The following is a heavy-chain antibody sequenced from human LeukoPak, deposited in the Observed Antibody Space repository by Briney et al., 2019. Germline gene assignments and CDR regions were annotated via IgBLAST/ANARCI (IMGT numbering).Heavy chain of an antibody. V-gene: IGHV3-23*01. Sequence: GGSLRLSCAASGFTFSSYAMTWVRQAPGKGLEWVSSISGSGGNTYYAASVKGRFTISRDNSKNTLYLQMSSLRAEDTAVYYCAKMKGITMVRGTFDYRGQGTLVTVSS. CDR1: GFTFSSYA. J-gene: IGHJ4*02. D-gene: IGHD3-10*01. CDR3: AKMKGITMVRGTFDY. CDR2: ISGSGGNT.